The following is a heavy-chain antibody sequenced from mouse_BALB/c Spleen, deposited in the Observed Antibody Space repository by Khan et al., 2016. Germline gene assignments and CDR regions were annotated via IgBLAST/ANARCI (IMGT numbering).Heavy chain of an antibody. V-gene: IGHV1-77*01. CDR1: GYTFTDYV. Sequence: QVQLKQSGPELVKPGASVKMSCKASGYTFTDYVISRVKQRTGKGLEWIGEIYPGSTGTYYNEKFKGKATLTEDKSANKANTKITSLTSEDSAVYVCARWSLRSFDVWGAGTTVTVSS. CDR3: ARWSLRSFDV. CDR2: IYPGSTGT. D-gene: IGHD2-1*01. J-gene: IGHJ1*01.